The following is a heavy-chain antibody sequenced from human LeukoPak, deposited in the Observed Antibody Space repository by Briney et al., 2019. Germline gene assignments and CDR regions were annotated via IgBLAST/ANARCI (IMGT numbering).Heavy chain of an antibody. Sequence: PGASLRLSCAASGFTFSSYAMSWVRQAPGKGLEWGSAISGSGGSTYYADSVKGRFTISRDISKNTLYLQMNSLRAEDTAVYYCAKVQSITMIVVATLDYWGQGTLVTVSS. CDR3: AKVQSITMIVVATLDY. CDR2: ISGSGGST. J-gene: IGHJ4*02. V-gene: IGHV3-23*01. D-gene: IGHD3-22*01. CDR1: GFTFSSYA.